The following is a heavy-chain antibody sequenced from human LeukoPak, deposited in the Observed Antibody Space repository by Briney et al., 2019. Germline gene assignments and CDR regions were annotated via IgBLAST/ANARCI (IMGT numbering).Heavy chain of an antibody. J-gene: IGHJ6*04. V-gene: IGHV3-66*01. CDR2: IYSGGGT. D-gene: IGHD3-10*02. CDR1: GFTFSSYE. Sequence: GGSLRLSCAASGFTFSSYEMTWVRQAPGKGLEWVSVIYSGGGTRYADSVKGRFTISRDNSKNTLYLQMNSLRAEDTAVYYCAELGITMIGGVWGKGTTVTISS. CDR3: AELGITMIGGV.